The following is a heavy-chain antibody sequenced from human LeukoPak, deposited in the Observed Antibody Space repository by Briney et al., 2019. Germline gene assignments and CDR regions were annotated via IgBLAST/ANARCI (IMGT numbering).Heavy chain of an antibody. J-gene: IGHJ4*02. CDR2: ITSNGGGT. CDR3: VAGGYDSFDY. Sequence: GGSLRLSCSASGFTFSSYAMHWVRQAPGKGLEYISGITSNGGGTYYANSVKGRFTMSRDNSKNTLYLQMGSLRAEDMAAYYCVAGGYDSFDYWGQGTLVTVSS. V-gene: IGHV3-64*01. CDR1: GFTFSSYA. D-gene: IGHD5-12*01.